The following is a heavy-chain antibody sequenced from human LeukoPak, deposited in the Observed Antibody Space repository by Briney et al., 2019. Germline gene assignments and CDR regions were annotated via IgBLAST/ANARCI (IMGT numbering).Heavy chain of an antibody. Sequence: ASVKVSCKASGYTFTSYGISWVRQAPGQGLEWMGWISAYNGNTNYAQKLQGRVTMTTDTSTSTAYMELRSLRSDDTAVYYCARVLNPTIAAAVGWFDPWGQGTLVTVSS. V-gene: IGHV1-18*01. CDR2: ISAYNGNT. CDR3: ARVLNPTIAAAVGWFDP. J-gene: IGHJ5*02. CDR1: GYTFTSYG. D-gene: IGHD6-13*01.